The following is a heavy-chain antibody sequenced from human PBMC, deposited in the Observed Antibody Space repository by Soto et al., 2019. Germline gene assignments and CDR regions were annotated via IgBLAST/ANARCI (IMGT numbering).Heavy chain of an antibody. J-gene: IGHJ4*02. D-gene: IGHD3-3*01. CDR1: GGSIRSSSYY. CDR3: ARCYYDFWSGYKGEYFDY. V-gene: IGHV4-39*01. Sequence: TVSGGSIRSSSYYWGWIRQPPGKGLEWIGSIYYSGSTYYNPSLKSRVTISVDTSKNQFSLKLSSVTAADTAVYYCARCYYDFWSGYKGEYFDYWGQGTLVTVSA. CDR2: IYYSGST.